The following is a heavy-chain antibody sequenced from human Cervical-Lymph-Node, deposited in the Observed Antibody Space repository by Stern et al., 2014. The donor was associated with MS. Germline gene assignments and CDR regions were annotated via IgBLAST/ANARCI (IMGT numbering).Heavy chain of an antibody. D-gene: IGHD4-23*01. CDR3: SRDPHGANSLNYGMDV. CDR1: GGTFSTYA. V-gene: IGHV1-69*09. CDR2: INPFLGQV. J-gene: IGHJ6*02. Sequence: MQLVESGAEVKKPGSSVKVSCQASGGTFSTYAISWVRQAPGQGLEWMGRINPFLGQVKYAPSFQGRTTITADNSPTPAYLALISLRSEDTAVYYCSRDPHGANSLNYGMDVWGQGTTVTVSS.